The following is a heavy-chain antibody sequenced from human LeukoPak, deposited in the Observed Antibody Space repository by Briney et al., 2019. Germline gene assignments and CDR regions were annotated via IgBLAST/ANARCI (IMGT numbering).Heavy chain of an antibody. J-gene: IGHJ4*02. CDR1: GFTVSSNY. CDR3: AREVIAAAGIYYFDY. D-gene: IGHD6-13*01. Sequence: PGGSLRLSCAASGFTVSSNYMSWVRQAPGKGLEWVSVIYSGGSTYYADSVKGRFTISRDNSKNTLYLQMNSLRAEDTAVYYCAREVIAAAGIYYFDYWGQGTLVTVSS. CDR2: IYSGGST. V-gene: IGHV3-53*01.